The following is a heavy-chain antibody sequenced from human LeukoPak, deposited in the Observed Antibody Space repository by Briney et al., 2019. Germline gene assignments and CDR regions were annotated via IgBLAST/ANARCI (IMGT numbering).Heavy chain of an antibody. D-gene: IGHD6-13*01. CDR1: GFTFSSYS. CDR3: ARDVAAAGPWAFDI. CDR2: ISSSSSYI. Sequence: GGSLRLSCAASGFTFSSYSMNWVRQAPGKGLEWVSSISSSSSYIYYADSVKGRFTISRDNAKNSLYLQMNSLRAEDTAVYYCARDVAAAGPWAFDIWGQGTMVTVSS. V-gene: IGHV3-21*01. J-gene: IGHJ3*02.